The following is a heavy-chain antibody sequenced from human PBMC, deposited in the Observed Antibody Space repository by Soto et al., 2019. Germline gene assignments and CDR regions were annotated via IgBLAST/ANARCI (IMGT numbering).Heavy chain of an antibody. CDR3: ARVGRGGYDFDFDY. CDR2: IYYSGST. V-gene: IGHV4-39*07. Sequence: SETLSLTCTVSGGSISSSSYYWGWIRQPPGKGLEWIGSIYYSGSTYYNPSLKSRVTISVDTSKNQFYLKLSSVTAADAAVYYCARVGRGGYDFDFDYWGQGTLVTVSS. D-gene: IGHD5-12*01. CDR1: GGSISSSSYY. J-gene: IGHJ4*02.